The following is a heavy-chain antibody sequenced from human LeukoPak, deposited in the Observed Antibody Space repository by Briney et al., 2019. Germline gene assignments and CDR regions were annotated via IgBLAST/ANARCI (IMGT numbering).Heavy chain of an antibody. V-gene: IGHV4-59*08. CDR3: ARLEYYYGSGSYYYYYYGMDV. CDR2: IYYSGST. Sequence: SETLSLTCTVSGGSISSYYWSWVRQPPGKGLEWIGYIYYSGSTNYNPSPKSRVTISVDTSKNQFPLKLSSVTAADTAVYYCARLEYYYGSGSYYYYYYGMDVWGQGTTVTVSS. CDR1: GGSISSYY. J-gene: IGHJ6*02. D-gene: IGHD3-10*01.